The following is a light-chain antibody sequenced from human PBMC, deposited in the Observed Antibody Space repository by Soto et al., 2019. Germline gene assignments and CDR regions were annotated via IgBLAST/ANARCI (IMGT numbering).Light chain of an antibody. CDR2: GAS. Sequence: DIQMTQSPSLLSASIGDRVTITCRASQHIATSLSWFQHKLGKAPTLLIYGASALQSGVPSRFSGSGSGTHFTLTISGLQPEDFATYDCQQSSSVPRTFGQETSVDLK. CDR3: QQSSSVPRT. CDR1: QHIATS. V-gene: IGKV1-39*01. J-gene: IGKJ1*01.